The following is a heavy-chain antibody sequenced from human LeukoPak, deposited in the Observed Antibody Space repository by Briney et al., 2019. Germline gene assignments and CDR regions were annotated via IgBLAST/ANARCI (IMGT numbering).Heavy chain of an antibody. J-gene: IGHJ4*02. D-gene: IGHD6-13*01. V-gene: IGHV4-30-2*02. CDR2: IYHSGST. CDR1: GDSISSGGYS. Sequence: SETLSLTCAVSGDSISSGGYSWSWIRQPPGKGLEWIGYIYHSGSTYYNPSLKSRVTISVDTSKNQFSLKLSSVTAADTAVYYCASLGAGTGYWGQGTLVTVSS. CDR3: ASLGAGTGY.